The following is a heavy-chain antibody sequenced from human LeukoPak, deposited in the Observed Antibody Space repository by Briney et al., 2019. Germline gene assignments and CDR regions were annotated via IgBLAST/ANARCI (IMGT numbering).Heavy chain of an antibody. CDR1: GGSISSGSYY. CDR3: ARGDALAAAGTYAFDI. CDR2: IYTSGST. V-gene: IGHV4-61*02. J-gene: IGHJ3*02. Sequence: SQTLSLTCTVSGGSISSGSYYRSWIRQPAGKGLEWIGRIYTSGSTNYNPSLKSRVTISVDTSKNQFSLKLSSVTAADTAVYYCARGDALAAAGTYAFDIWGQGTMVTVSS. D-gene: IGHD6-13*01.